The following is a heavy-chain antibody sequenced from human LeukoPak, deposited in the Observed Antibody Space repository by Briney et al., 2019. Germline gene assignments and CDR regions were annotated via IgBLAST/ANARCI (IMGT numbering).Heavy chain of an antibody. J-gene: IGHJ5*02. V-gene: IGHV1-46*03. Sequence: ASVKVSCKASGYTFTSYYMHWVRQAPGQGLEWMGIINTSGGSTSYAQKFQGRVNMTRDTSTSTVYMELSSLRSEDTAVYYCARDKIGVRMFDPWGQGTLVTVSS. D-gene: IGHD2/OR15-2a*01. CDR3: ARDKIGVRMFDP. CDR1: GYTFTSYY. CDR2: INTSGGST.